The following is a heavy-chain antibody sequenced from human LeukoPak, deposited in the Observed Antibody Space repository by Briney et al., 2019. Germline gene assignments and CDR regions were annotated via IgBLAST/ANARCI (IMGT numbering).Heavy chain of an antibody. J-gene: IGHJ3*02. CDR1: GYTLTELS. V-gene: IGHV1-24*01. D-gene: IGHD1-26*01. CDR3: ATDWSRALRLGATRAFDN. Sequence: ASVKVSCKVSGYTLTELSMHWVRQAPGKGLEWMGGFDPEDGETIYAQKFQGRVTMTEDTSTDTAYMELSSLRSEDTAVYYCATDWSRALRLGATRAFDNWGQGTMVTVSS. CDR2: FDPEDGET.